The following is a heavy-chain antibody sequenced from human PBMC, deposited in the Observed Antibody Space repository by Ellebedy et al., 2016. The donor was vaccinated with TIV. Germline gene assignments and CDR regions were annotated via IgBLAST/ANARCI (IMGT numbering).Heavy chain of an antibody. D-gene: IGHD3-22*01. Sequence: PGGSLRLSCAASGFTVSSNYMSWVRQAPGKGLEWVSVIYSGGSTYYADSVKGRFTISRDNSKNTLYLQMNSLRAEDTAVYYCASHMTEVVVITTFGSDYFDYWGQGTLVTVSS. CDR2: IYSGGST. J-gene: IGHJ4*02. CDR3: ASHMTEVVVITTFGSDYFDY. V-gene: IGHV3-66*04. CDR1: GFTVSSNY.